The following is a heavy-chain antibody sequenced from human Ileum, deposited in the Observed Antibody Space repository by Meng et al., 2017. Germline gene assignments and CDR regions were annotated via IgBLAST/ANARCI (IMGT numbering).Heavy chain of an antibody. J-gene: IGHJ6*02. CDR1: GFTFSSYG. Sequence: GESLKISCAASGFTFSSYGMHWVRQAPGKGLEWVAVIWYDGSNKYYADSVKGRFTISRDNSKNTLYLQMNSLRAEDTAVYYCARTPGRKRDYYYYGMDVWGQGTKCNVSS. V-gene: IGHV3-33*01. CDR2: IWYDGSNK. D-gene: IGHD1-14*01. CDR3: ARTPGRKRDYYYYGMDV.